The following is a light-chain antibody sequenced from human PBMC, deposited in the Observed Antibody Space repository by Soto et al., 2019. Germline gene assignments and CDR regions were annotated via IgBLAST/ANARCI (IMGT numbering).Light chain of an antibody. CDR2: ATS. CDR1: QTISSTY. V-gene: IGKV3-20*01. J-gene: IGKJ1*01. CDR3: QQYGSSPKT. Sequence: EIVLTQSPGTLSLSPGDRATLSCRASQTISSTYLAWYQQKPGQAPRLLIYATSTRATGIPDRFSGSWSGTDFTLTISRLEPEDFAVYYCQQYGSSPKTFGQGTKVEI.